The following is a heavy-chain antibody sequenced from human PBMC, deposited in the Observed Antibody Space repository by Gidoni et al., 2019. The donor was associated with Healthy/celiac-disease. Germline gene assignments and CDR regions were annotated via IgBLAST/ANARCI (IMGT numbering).Heavy chain of an antibody. CDR3: TTELRFLEWSTYYYYYMDV. J-gene: IGHJ6*03. V-gene: IGHV3-15*01. Sequence: EVQLVESGGGLVKPGGSLRLSCAASGFTFSNAWMSWVRQAPGKGLEWVGRIKSKTDGGTTDYAAPVKGRFTISRDDSKNTLYLQMNSLKTEDTAVYYCTTELRFLEWSTYYYYYMDVWGKGTTVTVSS. D-gene: IGHD3-3*01. CDR2: IKSKTDGGTT. CDR1: GFTFSNAW.